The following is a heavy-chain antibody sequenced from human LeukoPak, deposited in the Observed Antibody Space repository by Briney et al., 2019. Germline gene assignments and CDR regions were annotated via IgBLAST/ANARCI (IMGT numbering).Heavy chain of an antibody. CDR2: ISYDGSNK. CDR1: GFTFSSYG. CDR3: AGDDSSIGALYFDY. D-gene: IGHD3-22*01. Sequence: GGSLRLSCAASGFTFSSYGMHWVRQAPGKGLEWVAVISYDGSNKYYADSVKGRFTISRDSSKNTLYLQMNSLRAEDTAVYYCAGDDSSIGALYFDYWGQGTLVTVSS. J-gene: IGHJ4*02. V-gene: IGHV3-30*03.